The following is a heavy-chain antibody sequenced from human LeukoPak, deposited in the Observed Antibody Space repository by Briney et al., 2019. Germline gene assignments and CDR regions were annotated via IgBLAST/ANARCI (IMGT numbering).Heavy chain of an antibody. CDR1: GGSISSGSYY. V-gene: IGHV4-61*02. Sequence: PSETLSLTCTVSGGSISSGSYYWSWIRQPAGKGLEWIGRIYTSGSTNYNPSLKSRVTISVDMSKNQFSLKLSSVTAADTAVYYCARSGYYYDSSGYYPDYWGQGTLVAVSS. D-gene: IGHD3-22*01. J-gene: IGHJ4*02. CDR2: IYTSGST. CDR3: ARSGYYYDSSGYYPDY.